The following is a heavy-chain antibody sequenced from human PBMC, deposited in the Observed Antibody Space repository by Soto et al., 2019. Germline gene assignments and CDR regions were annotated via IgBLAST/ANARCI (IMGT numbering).Heavy chain of an antibody. CDR1: GGTFSSYA. CDR3: ASALKLYYYGMDV. J-gene: IGHJ6*02. CDR2: IIPIFGTA. Sequence: SVKVSCKASGGTFSSYAISWVRQAPGQGLEWMGGIIPIFGTANYAQKFQGRVTITAEESTSTAYMELSSLRSEDTVVYYCASALKLYYYGMDVWGQGTPVTVSS. D-gene: IGHD2-15*01. V-gene: IGHV1-69*13.